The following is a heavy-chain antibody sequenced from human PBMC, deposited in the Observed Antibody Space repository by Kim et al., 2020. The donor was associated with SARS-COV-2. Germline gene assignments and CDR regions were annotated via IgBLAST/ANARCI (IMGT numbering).Heavy chain of an antibody. D-gene: IGHD3-10*01. J-gene: IGHJ4*02. CDR2: ISYDGSNK. V-gene: IGHV3-30*18. CDR1: GFTFSSYG. Sequence: GGSLRLSCAASGFTFSSYGMHWVRQAPGKGLEWVAVISYDGSNKYYADSVKGRFTISRDNSKNTLYLQMNSLRAEDTAVYYCAKDRSLLWFGELDFDYWGQGTLVTVSS. CDR3: AKDRSLLWFGELDFDY.